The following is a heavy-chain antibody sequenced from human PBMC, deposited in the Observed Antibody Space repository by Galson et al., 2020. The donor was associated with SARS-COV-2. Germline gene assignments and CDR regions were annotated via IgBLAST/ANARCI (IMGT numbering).Heavy chain of an antibody. D-gene: IGHD1-26*01. Sequence: GGSLRLSCAASAFTFSGYAMHWVRQAPGKGLEWVAVISYDGSNKYYADSVKGRFTISRDNSENTLYLQMNSLRAEDTAVYYCAKDETFGSYYDYFQTGARAPWSPSPQ. CDR3: AKDETFGSYYDYFQT. CDR2: ISYDGSNK. V-gene: IGHV3-30*18. CDR1: AFTFSGYA. J-gene: IGHJ1*01.